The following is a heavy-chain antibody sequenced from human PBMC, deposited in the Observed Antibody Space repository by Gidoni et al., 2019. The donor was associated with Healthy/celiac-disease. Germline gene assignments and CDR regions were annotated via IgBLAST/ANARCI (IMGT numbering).Heavy chain of an antibody. Sequence: QVQLVESGGGVVPPGRSLRLSCAASGFTFSRYGMHWVRQAPGKGLEWVAVISYDGSNKYYADSVKGRFTISRDNSKNTLYLQMNSLRAEDTAVYYCARSGSYYLSGRYFDYWGQGTLVTVSS. CDR1: GFTFSRYG. CDR3: ARSGSYYLSGRYFDY. CDR2: ISYDGSNK. J-gene: IGHJ4*02. V-gene: IGHV3-30*03. D-gene: IGHD1-26*01.